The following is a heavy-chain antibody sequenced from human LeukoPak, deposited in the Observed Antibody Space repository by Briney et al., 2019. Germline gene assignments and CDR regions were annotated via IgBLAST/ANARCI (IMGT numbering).Heavy chain of an antibody. CDR1: GYTFTSYA. J-gene: IGHJ5*02. V-gene: IGHV1-46*01. Sequence: ASVKVSCKASGYTFTSYALNWVRQAPGQGLEWMGIINPSVGSTSYAQKFQGRVTMTRDMSPSTVYMELSSLRSEDTAVYYCARGSTIGTTDRNWFAPWGQGTLVTVSS. CDR3: ARGSTIGTTDRNWFAP. CDR2: INPSVGST. D-gene: IGHD4/OR15-4a*01.